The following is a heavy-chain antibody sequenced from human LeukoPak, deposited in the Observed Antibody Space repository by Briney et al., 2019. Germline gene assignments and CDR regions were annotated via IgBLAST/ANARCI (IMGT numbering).Heavy chain of an antibody. CDR2: IYTSGST. V-gene: IGHV4-4*07. D-gene: IGHD1-26*01. CDR1: GGSISSYY. CDR3: ARDREQWDYYYMDV. Sequence: PSETLSLTCTVSGGSISSYYWSWIRQPAGKGLEWIGRIYTSGSTNYNPSLKSRVTMSVDTSKNQFSLKLSSVTAADTAVYYCARDREQWDYYYMDVWGKGTTVTISS. J-gene: IGHJ6*03.